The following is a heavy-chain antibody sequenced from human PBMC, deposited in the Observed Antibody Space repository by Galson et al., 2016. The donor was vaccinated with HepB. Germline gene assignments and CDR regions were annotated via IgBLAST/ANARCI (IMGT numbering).Heavy chain of an antibody. CDR3: AKGGHCIDTSCHRTNLFDL. D-gene: IGHD2-2*01. CDR1: GGSISSTYW. J-gene: IGHJ5*02. CDR2: IYHSGST. Sequence: SETLSLTCAVSGGSISSTYWWTWVRQPPGKGLEWIGEIYHSGSTHYNPSLKSRVTISVDKSKNHFSLKLHSVTAADKAVYYCAKGGHCIDTSCHRTNLFDLWGQGTLVTVSS. V-gene: IGHV4-4*02.